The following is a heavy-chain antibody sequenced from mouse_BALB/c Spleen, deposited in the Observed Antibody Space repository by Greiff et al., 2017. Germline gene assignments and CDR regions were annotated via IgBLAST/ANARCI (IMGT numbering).Heavy chain of an antibody. D-gene: IGHD1-1*01. CDR1: GFTFSSYA. CDR3: ARADYGSSYGFAY. J-gene: IGHJ3*01. Sequence: EVQLVESGGGLVKPGGSLKLSCAASGFTFSSYAMSWVRQSPEKRLEWVAEISSGGSYTYYPDTVTGRFTISRDNAKNTLYLEMSSLRSEDTAMYYCARADYGSSYGFAYWGQGTLVTVSA. CDR2: ISSGGSYT. V-gene: IGHV5-9-4*01.